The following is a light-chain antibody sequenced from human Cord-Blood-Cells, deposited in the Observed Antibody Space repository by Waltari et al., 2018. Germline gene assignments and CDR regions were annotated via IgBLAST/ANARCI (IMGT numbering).Light chain of an antibody. V-gene: IGLV3-25*03. CDR1: ALPKQY. CDR3: QSADSSGTYV. J-gene: IGLJ1*01. Sequence: SYELTQPPSVSVSPGQTARITCSGDALPKQYAYWYQQKPGQAPVLVIYKDSERPSGIAERFPGSSSGTTVTLTISGVQAEDEADYYCQSADSSGTYVFGTGTKVTVL. CDR2: KDS.